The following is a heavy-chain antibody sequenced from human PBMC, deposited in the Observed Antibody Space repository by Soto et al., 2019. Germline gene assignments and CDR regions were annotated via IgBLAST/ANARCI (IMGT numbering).Heavy chain of an antibody. CDR2: IRGTNGNT. D-gene: IGHD6-13*01. CDR1: GFTFSSSA. Sequence: EVQLLESGGGLVQPGGSLRLSCAASGFTFSSSAMSWVRQAPGKGLEWVSAIRGTNGNTHYAESVKGRLTISRDNAKKTWYLQMNFLRAEDTGGYYCAKCTVDTIVIRSWCNWIDPWGHGTLVIVSS. J-gene: IGHJ5*02. V-gene: IGHV3-23*01. CDR3: AKCTVDTIVIRSWCNWIDP.